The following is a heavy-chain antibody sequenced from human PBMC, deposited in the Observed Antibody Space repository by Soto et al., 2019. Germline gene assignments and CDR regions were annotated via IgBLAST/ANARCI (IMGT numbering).Heavy chain of an antibody. CDR2: ARQDGGQS. D-gene: IGHD6-19*01. Sequence: SLRLSCEASGFTLSSYWMSWIRQAPGKGLEWVANARQDGGQSYLVDSVQGRFTISRDNAKNSVYLQMNSLRAEDTAVYYFVRDGSTGWHFDSWGQGTLVIVSS. J-gene: IGHJ4*02. V-gene: IGHV3-7*01. CDR1: GFTLSSYW. CDR3: VRDGSTGWHFDS.